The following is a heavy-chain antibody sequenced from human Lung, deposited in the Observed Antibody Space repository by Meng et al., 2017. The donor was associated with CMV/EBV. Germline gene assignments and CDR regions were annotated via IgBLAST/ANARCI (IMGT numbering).Heavy chain of an antibody. V-gene: IGHV1-2*02. CDR2: INPNSGDT. CDR1: GYTFTGYY. CDR3: ARLDDYGDTSKFDV. D-gene: IGHD4-17*01. J-gene: IGHJ6*02. Sequence: ASVKVSCETFGYTFTGYYIHWVRQAPGPGLEWMGWINPNSGDTTYAQNFQGRVTMTRDTSITTAYMELSRLRSDDTAVYYCARLDDYGDTSKFDVWGQGTTVTVSS.